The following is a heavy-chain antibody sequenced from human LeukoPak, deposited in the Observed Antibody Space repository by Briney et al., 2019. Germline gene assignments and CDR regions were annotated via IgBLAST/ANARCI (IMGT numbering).Heavy chain of an antibody. CDR3: AKDPGFRMVATIFFDY. CDR2: ISYDGSNK. D-gene: IGHD5-12*01. J-gene: IGHJ4*02. Sequence: GGSLRLSCAASGFTFSSYGMHWVRQAPGKGLEWVAVISYDGSNKYYADSVKGRFTISRDNSKNTLYLQMNSLRAEDTAVYYCAKDPGFRMVATIFFDYWGQGTPVTVSS. V-gene: IGHV3-30*18. CDR1: GFTFSSYG.